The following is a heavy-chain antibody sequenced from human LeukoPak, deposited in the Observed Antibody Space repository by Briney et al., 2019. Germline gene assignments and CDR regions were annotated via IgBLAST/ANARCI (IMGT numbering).Heavy chain of an antibody. CDR2: INSDVNSL. J-gene: IGHJ4*02. V-gene: IGHV3-74*01. CDR1: GFTFSTYW. Sequence: PGGSLRLSCAASGFTFSTYWMHWVRQAPGKGLVWVSHINSDVNSLSYADSVKGRFTISRDNSKNTLYLQMNSLRAEDTAVYYCARDLGDSAIFDYWGQGTLVTVSS. CDR3: ARDLGDSAIFDY. D-gene: IGHD3-16*01.